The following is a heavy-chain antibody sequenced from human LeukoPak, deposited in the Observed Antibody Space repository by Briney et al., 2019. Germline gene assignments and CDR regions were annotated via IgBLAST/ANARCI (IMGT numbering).Heavy chain of an antibody. CDR2: ISAYNGHT. Sequence: ASGKVASKAYGYTFTSYGISWERLAPGQGLEWMGWISAYNGHTNYAQKIPGRVTMSTDPSTRPAYMELRSLRSDDTAVYYCARAPSYGSGTRFDYWGQGTLVTVSS. CDR1: GYTFTSYG. CDR3: ARAPSYGSGTRFDY. D-gene: IGHD3-10*01. V-gene: IGHV1-18*01. J-gene: IGHJ4*02.